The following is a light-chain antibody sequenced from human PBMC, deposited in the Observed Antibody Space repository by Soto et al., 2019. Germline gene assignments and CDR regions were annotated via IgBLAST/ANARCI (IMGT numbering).Light chain of an antibody. CDR3: QSLGTGIQV. CDR1: SGYSTYA. V-gene: IGLV4-69*01. J-gene: IGLJ3*02. Sequence: QSVLTQSPSASASLGASVKLTCTLSSGYSTYAIAWHQQQSEKGPRFLMKINYDGTHSKGDGFFDRFSGSSSGAERHLTISSFQSEDEADYYCQSLGTGIQVFGGGTKLTVL. CDR2: INYDGTH.